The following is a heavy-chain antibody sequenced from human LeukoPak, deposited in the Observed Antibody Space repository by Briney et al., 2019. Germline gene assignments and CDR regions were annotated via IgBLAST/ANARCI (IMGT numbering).Heavy chain of an antibody. CDR1: GFTFNDYW. CDR2: IKEDGSEE. CDR3: ARKESMAHFDY. D-gene: IGHD2-8*01. Sequence: GGSLRLSCAASGFTFNDYWMSWVRQAPGKGLEWVANIKEDGSEEYYVDSVKGRFTISRDNAKNSLYLQMNSLRAEDTAVYYCARKESMAHFDYWGQGTLVTVSS. J-gene: IGHJ4*02. V-gene: IGHV3-7*02.